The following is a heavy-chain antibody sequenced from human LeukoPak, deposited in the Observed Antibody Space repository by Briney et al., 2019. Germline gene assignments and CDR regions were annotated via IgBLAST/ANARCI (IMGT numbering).Heavy chain of an antibody. J-gene: IGHJ4*02. V-gene: IGHV3-33*01. CDR1: GFTFSSYG. CDR2: IWYDGSNK. D-gene: IGHD3-22*01. Sequence: GGSLRLSCAASGFTFSSYGMHWVRQAPGKGLEWVAVIWYDGSNKYYADSVKGRFTISRDNSKNTLYLQMNSLRAEDTAVYYCARDGDYYDSSGFFDYWGQGTLVTVSS. CDR3: ARDGDYYDSSGFFDY.